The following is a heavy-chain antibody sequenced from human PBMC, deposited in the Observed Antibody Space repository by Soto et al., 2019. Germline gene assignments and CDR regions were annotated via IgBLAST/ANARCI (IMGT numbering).Heavy chain of an antibody. D-gene: IGHD3-10*01. J-gene: IGHJ4*02. V-gene: IGHV4-30-4*01. CDR2: IFYTGRS. CDR3: ARGGGTMARPVLLD. CDR1: GDPLSSGDYY. Sequence: QVQLQESGPGLVKPSQTLSLPCTVSGDPLSSGDYYCSWIRQRPGKGREWIGYIFYTGRSYYNPSLTSRVTISVDTAKKQFSLNVDSVSAADTAVYSCARGGGTMARPVLLDWGQGTLITVSS.